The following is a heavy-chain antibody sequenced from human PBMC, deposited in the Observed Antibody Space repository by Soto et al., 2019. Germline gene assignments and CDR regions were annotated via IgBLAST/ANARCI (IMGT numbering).Heavy chain of an antibody. CDR1: GVSTSGFY. J-gene: IGHJ4*02. CDR3: ARGHLWLED. Sequence: PSETLSLTCAVSGVSTSGFYWSWIRQPPGKGLEYLGYIYYSGSTYYNPSLKSRVTVSLDSSKKQFSLKQTSVTAADTAIYYCARGHLWLEDWGQGTLVTVSS. CDR2: IYYSGST. V-gene: IGHV4-59*01. D-gene: IGHD3-3*01.